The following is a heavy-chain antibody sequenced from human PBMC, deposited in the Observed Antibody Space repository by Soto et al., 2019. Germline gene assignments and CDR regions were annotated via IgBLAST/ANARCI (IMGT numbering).Heavy chain of an antibody. V-gene: IGHV3-13*04. CDR2: IGTSGDT. Sequence: EVPVVESGGGLVQPGGSLRLSCAASGFTFSRYDMHWVRQATGRGLEWVSGIGTSGDTYYAGSVKGRFTISRENAKNSVYLQMNSLRGGDTAVYYCTRGARGFDPWGQGTLVAVSS. CDR1: GFTFSRYD. CDR3: TRGARGFDP. J-gene: IGHJ5*02.